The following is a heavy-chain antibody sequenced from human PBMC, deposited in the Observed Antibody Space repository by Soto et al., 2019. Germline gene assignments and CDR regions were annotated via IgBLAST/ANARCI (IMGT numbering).Heavy chain of an antibody. D-gene: IGHD6-13*01. Sequence: PGGSLRLSCAASGFTFSSYSMNWVRQAPGKGLEWVSYISSSSSTIYYADSVKGRFTISRDNAKNSLYLQMNSLRDEDTAVYYCARERGSRYSSTYGDVWGQGTTVTVSS. CDR3: ARERGSRYSSTYGDV. J-gene: IGHJ6*02. CDR2: ISSSSSTI. V-gene: IGHV3-48*02. CDR1: GFTFSSYS.